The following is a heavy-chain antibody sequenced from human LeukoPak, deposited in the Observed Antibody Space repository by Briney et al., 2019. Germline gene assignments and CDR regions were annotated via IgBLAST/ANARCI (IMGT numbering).Heavy chain of an antibody. D-gene: IGHD4-11*01. CDR3: VREYYSVFDP. J-gene: IGHJ5*02. V-gene: IGHV3-74*01. Sequence: GGSLRLSCAASGFTFSSYWMHWVRQAPGKGLVGVSCINSDGSSTSYVDSVKGRFTISRDNAKNTRYLQMNSLRAEDTGGYYCVREYYSVFDPWGQGTLVTVSA. CDR1: GFTFSSYW. CDR2: INSDGSST.